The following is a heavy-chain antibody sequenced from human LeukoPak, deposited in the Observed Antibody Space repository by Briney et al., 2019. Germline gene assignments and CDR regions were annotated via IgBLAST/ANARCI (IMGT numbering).Heavy chain of an antibody. CDR3: ARALTALEL. J-gene: IGHJ4*02. V-gene: IGHV3-48*01. CDR1: GFTFSSFG. D-gene: IGHD3-16*01. Sequence: GGSLRRSCAASGFTFSSFGMIGVRQAPGNGREWVSYISSSVTTITYADSVKGRFTISRDNAKNSLYLQMNSLSAEDTAVYYCARALTALELWGQGTLVTVSS. CDR2: ISSSVTTI.